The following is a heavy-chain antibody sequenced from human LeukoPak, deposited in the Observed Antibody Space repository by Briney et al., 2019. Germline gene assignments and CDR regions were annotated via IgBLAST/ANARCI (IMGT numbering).Heavy chain of an antibody. V-gene: IGHV4-39*07. CDR1: GGSISSSSYY. Sequence: SETLSLTCTVSGGSISSSSYYWGWIRQPPGKGLEWIGTIYYSGSTYYNPSLNRRVTISVDTSKNPLSLKLRSVTRAHTSVYYRARVPGGALNWFDPWGQGTLVTVSP. CDR3: ARVPGGALNWFDP. D-gene: IGHD1-14*01. CDR2: IYYSGST. J-gene: IGHJ5*02.